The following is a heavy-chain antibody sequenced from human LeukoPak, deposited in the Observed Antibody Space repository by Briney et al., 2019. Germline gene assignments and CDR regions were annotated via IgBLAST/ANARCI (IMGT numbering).Heavy chain of an antibody. Sequence: PTGGSLRLSCAASGFTFSSYGMHWVRQAPGKGLEWVAVIWYDGSNKYYADSVKGRFTISRDNSKNTLYLQMNSLRAEDTAVYYCAKALVAHYYYYMDVWGKGTTVTASS. J-gene: IGHJ6*03. V-gene: IGHV3-33*06. CDR1: GFTFSSYG. CDR3: AKALVAHYYYYMDV. CDR2: IWYDGSNK.